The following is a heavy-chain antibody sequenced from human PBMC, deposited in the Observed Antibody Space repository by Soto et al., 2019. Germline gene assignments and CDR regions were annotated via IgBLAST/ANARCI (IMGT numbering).Heavy chain of an antibody. Sequence: SETLSLTCTVSGGSISSYYWSWIRQPPGKGLEWIGYIYYSGSTMYNPSLKSRVTISIDTSKSQFSLNLSSVTAADTAVYYCARNYGDTHWGQGTLVTVSS. J-gene: IGHJ4*02. V-gene: IGHV4-59*01. CDR3: ARNYGDTH. CDR1: GGSISSYY. CDR2: IYYSGST. D-gene: IGHD4-17*01.